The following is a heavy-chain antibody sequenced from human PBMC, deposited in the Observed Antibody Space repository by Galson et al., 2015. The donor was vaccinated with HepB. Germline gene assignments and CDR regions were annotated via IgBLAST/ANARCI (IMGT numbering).Heavy chain of an antibody. J-gene: IGHJ5*02. CDR3: ARDLTTLNWFDP. CDR2: INPNSGGT. CDR1: GYTFTGYY. D-gene: IGHD4-11*01. Sequence: SVKVSCKASGYTFTGYYMHWVRQAPGQGLEWMGRINPNSGGTNYAQKFQGRVTMTRDTSSSTAYMELSRLRSDDTAVYYCARDLTTLNWFDPWGQGTLVTVSS. V-gene: IGHV1-2*06.